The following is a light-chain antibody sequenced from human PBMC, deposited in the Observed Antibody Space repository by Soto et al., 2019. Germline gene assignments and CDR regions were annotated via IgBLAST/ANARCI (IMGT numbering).Light chain of an antibody. CDR3: QQYHAYPFT. V-gene: IGKV1-5*03. CDR2: KAS. J-gene: IGKJ2*01. Sequence: DIQMTQSPATLSASVGDRVTITCRASQSISNWSAWYQQKPGKAPKLLIYKASSLESGVPSRFSGSGSGTEFALTISSLQPDDFATYYCQQYHAYPFTFGRGTELEIK. CDR1: QSISNW.